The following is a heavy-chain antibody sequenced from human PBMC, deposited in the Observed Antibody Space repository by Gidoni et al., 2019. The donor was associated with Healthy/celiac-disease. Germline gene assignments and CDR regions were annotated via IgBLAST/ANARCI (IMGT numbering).Heavy chain of an antibody. CDR2: IYSGGST. CDR1: GFHVSSNY. D-gene: IGHD3-22*01. J-gene: IGHJ1*01. V-gene: IGHV3-66*02. CDR3: ARENNEYYYDSSGYYSAEYFQH. Sequence: EVQLVGSGGGLVQPGGSLRLSCAASGFHVSSNYMHWVRQAPGKGLEWVSVIYSGGSTYYADSVKGRFTISRDNSKKTLYRQMNSLRAEDTAVYYCARENNEYYYDSSGYYSAEYFQHWGQGTLVTVSS.